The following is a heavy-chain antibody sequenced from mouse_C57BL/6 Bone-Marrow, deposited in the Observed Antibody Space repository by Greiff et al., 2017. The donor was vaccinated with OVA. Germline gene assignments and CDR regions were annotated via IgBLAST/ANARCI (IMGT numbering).Heavy chain of an antibody. Sequence: VQLVESGAELVKPGASVKISCKASGYTFTDYYINWVKQRPGQGLEWIGKIGPGSGSTYYNEKFKGKATLTADKSSSTAYMELRSLTSEDSAVYYCTRRHSSGYNDYWGQGTTLTVSS. CDR3: TRRHSSGYNDY. J-gene: IGHJ2*01. V-gene: IGHV1-77*01. CDR1: GYTFTDYY. D-gene: IGHD3-1*01. CDR2: IGPGSGST.